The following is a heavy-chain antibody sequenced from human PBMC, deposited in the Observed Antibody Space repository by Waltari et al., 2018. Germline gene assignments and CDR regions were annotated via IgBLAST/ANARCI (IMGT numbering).Heavy chain of an antibody. CDR1: GYTFTGYY. CDR2: INPNSGGT. CDR3: ARDVNIVADSGGWFDP. V-gene: IGHV1-2*02. J-gene: IGHJ5*02. D-gene: IGHD2-21*01. Sequence: QVQLVQSGAEVKKPGASVKVSCKASGYTFTGYYMHWVQQAPGQGVGWMGWINPNSGGTNYAQKFQGRVTMTRDTSISTAYMELSRLRSDDTAVYYCARDVNIVADSGGWFDPWGQGTLVTVSS.